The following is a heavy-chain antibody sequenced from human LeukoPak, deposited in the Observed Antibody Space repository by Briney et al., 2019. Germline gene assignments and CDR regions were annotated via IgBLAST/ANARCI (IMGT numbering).Heavy chain of an antibody. Sequence: PSETLSLTCTVSGGPISSSSYYWGWIRQPPGKGLEWIGSIYYSGSTYYNPSLKSRVTISVDTSKNQFSLKLSSVTAADTAVYYCARDTGDVDLEWLLNWFDPWGQGTLVTVSS. D-gene: IGHD3-3*01. CDR2: IYYSGST. J-gene: IGHJ5*02. CDR3: ARDTGDVDLEWLLNWFDP. CDR1: GGPISSSSYY. V-gene: IGHV4-39*07.